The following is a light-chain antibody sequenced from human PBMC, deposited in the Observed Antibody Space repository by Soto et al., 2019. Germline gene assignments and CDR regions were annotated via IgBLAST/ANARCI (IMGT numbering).Light chain of an antibody. V-gene: IGKV3-20*01. CDR3: HQYGSSPIT. CDR2: DAS. CDR1: QSISGRY. J-gene: IGKJ4*01. Sequence: ETVLTQSPGTLSLSPGERASLYCRARQSISGRYLAWYQQKPGQAPRLLIYDASSRATGIPDRFSGSGSGTDFILTIIRLEPEDFAVYYCHQYGSSPITFGGGTKVEIK.